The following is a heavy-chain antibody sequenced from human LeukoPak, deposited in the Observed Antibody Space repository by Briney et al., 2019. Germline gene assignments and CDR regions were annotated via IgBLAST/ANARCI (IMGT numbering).Heavy chain of an antibody. V-gene: IGHV4-30-4*08. Sequence: SETLSLTCTVSGGSISTYYWSWIRQPPGKGLEWIGYIYYSGSTYYNPSLKSRVTISVDTSKNQFSLKLSSVTAADTAVYYCARAHSYDSSGYYKADAFDIWGQGTMVTVSS. D-gene: IGHD3-22*01. J-gene: IGHJ3*02. CDR2: IYYSGST. CDR3: ARAHSYDSSGYYKADAFDI. CDR1: GGSISTYY.